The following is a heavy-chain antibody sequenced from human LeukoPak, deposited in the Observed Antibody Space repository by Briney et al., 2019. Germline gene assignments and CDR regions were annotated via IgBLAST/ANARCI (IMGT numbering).Heavy chain of an antibody. CDR3: ARDDREWLSFYYYYYMDV. CDR1: GGTFSSYA. D-gene: IGHD3-3*01. V-gene: IGHV1-69*05. J-gene: IGHJ6*03. CDR2: IIPIFGTA. Sequence: ASVKVSCKASGGTFSSYAISWVRQAPGQGLEWMGGIIPIFGTANYAQKFQGRVTITTDESTSTAYMELSSLRSEDTAVYYCARDDREWLSFYYYYYMDVWGKGTTVTVSS.